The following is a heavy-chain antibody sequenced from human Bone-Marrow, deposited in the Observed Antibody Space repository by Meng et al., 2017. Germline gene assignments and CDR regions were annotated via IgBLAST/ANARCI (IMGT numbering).Heavy chain of an antibody. J-gene: IGHJ3*02. Sequence: ASVKVSCKASGYSLTAYYMHLVRQAPGQGLEWMGWINPNSGTTVSSQKFQGRVTMTRDTSISTAYMELSSLRSDDTAVYFCARGLVTMIVVDIWGQGTMVTVSS. CDR1: GYSLTAYY. D-gene: IGHD3-22*01. V-gene: IGHV1-2*02. CDR3: ARGLVTMIVVDI. CDR2: INPNSGTT.